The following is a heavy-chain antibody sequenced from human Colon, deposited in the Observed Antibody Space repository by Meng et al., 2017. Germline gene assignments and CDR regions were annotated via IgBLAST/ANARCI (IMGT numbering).Heavy chain of an antibody. D-gene: IGHD1-1*01. J-gene: IGHJ4*02. CDR3: GRDQGRQLINH. CDR1: GGSISSSHYY. CDR2: IYYSGST. V-gene: IGHV4-39*07. Sequence: QLQLQESGSGLVTPSQTLSLTCTVSGGSISSSHYYWGWVRQPPGKGLQWIGTIYYSGSTSYNPSLKSRVTISVDTSKNQFSVNLSSVTAADTAVYYCGRDQGRQLINHWGQGTLVTVSS.